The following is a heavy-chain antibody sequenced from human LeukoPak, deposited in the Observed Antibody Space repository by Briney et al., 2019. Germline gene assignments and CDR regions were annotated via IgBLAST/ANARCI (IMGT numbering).Heavy chain of an antibody. J-gene: IGHJ5*02. Sequence: GGSLRLSCVASGFTFSSYAMSWVRQAPGKGLEWVSTFSGGGGSGDYADSAKGRFTISRDNSKNTLYLQMNGLRVEDTAVYYCTRLQIAVAGPNWFDPWGQGTLVTVSS. D-gene: IGHD6-19*01. V-gene: IGHV3-23*01. CDR3: TRLQIAVAGPNWFDP. CDR1: GFTFSSYA. CDR2: FSGGGGSG.